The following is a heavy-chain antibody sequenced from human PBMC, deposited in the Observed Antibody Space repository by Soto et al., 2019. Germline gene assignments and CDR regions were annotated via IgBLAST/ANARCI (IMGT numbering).Heavy chain of an antibody. Sequence: QAGGSLRLSCAASGFSFSSYAMTWVRQAPGKGLEWVSAIDSDASTYYADSVKGRFTISRDKSKGTLYLQISSLRAEDTAVYYCARSILTGYDYWGQGTLVTVSS. J-gene: IGHJ4*02. CDR1: GFSFSSYA. CDR2: IDSDAST. D-gene: IGHD3-9*01. CDR3: ARSILTGYDY. V-gene: IGHV3-23*01.